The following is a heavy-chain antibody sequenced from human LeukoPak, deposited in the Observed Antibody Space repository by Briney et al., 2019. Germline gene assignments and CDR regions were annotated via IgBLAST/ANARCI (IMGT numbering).Heavy chain of an antibody. Sequence: SETLSLTCTVSGGSISSYYWSWIRQPAGKGLEWIGRIYTSGSTNYNPSLKSRVTMSVDTSKNQFSLKLSPVTAADTAVYYCARAGYYYDSSGYFDYWGQGTLVTVSS. V-gene: IGHV4-4*07. CDR2: IYTSGST. CDR1: GGSISSYY. CDR3: ARAGYYYDSSGYFDY. J-gene: IGHJ4*02. D-gene: IGHD3-22*01.